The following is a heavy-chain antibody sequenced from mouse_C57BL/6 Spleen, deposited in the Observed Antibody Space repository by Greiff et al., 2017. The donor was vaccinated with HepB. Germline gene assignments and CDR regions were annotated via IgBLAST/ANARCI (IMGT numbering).Heavy chain of an antibody. V-gene: IGHV1-82*01. Sequence: VQVVESGPELVKPGASVKISCKASGYAFSSSWMNWVKQRPGKGLEWIGRIYPGDGDTNYNGKFKGKATLTADKSSSTAYMQLSSLTSEDSAVYFCALGGGSSHWYFDVWGTGTTVTVSS. CDR1: GYAFSSSW. D-gene: IGHD1-1*01. CDR3: ALGGGSSHWYFDV. CDR2: IYPGDGDT. J-gene: IGHJ1*03.